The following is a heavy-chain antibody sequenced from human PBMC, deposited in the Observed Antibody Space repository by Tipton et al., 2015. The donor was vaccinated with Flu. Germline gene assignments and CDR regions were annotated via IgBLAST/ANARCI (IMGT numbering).Heavy chain of an antibody. J-gene: IGHJ4*02. Sequence: SLRLSCAASGFTFSRYAMSWVRQAPGKGLEWISAISGGGGGTYFADSVKGRFTISRDSSKNTLYLRMNNLRAEDTAVYYCARDPSLGMPDYFDYWGQGILVTASS. V-gene: IGHV3-23*01. CDR2: ISGGGGGT. CDR3: ARDPSLGMPDYFDY. CDR1: GFTFSRYA. D-gene: IGHD2-2*01.